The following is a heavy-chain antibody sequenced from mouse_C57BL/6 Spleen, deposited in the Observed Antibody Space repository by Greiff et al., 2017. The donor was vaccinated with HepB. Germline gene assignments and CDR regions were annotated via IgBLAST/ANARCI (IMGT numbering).Heavy chain of an antibody. J-gene: IGHJ4*01. CDR3: ARESDSNYESYAMDY. Sequence: EVQLQQSGPELVKPGASVKMSCKASGYTFTDYNMHWVKQSHGKSLEWIGYINPNNGGTSYNQKFKGKATLTVNKSSSTAYMELRSLTSEESAVYYCARESDSNYESYAMDYWGQGTSVTVSS. CDR1: GYTFTDYN. V-gene: IGHV1-22*01. CDR2: INPNNGGT. D-gene: IGHD2-5*01.